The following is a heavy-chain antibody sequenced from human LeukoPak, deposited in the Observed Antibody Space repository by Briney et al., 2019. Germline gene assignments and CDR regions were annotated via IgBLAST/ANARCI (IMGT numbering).Heavy chain of an antibody. V-gene: IGHV4-59*01. CDR3: ARTPQGTTMVRGVIANYYYYYYMDV. D-gene: IGHD3-10*01. Sequence: PSETLSLTCTVSGGSISSYYWSWIRQPPGKGLELIGYIYYSGSTNYNPSLKSRVTISVDTSKNQFSLKLSSVTAADTAVYYCARTPQGTTMVRGVIANYYYYYYMDVWGKGTTVTVSS. CDR1: GGSISSYY. J-gene: IGHJ6*03. CDR2: IYYSGST.